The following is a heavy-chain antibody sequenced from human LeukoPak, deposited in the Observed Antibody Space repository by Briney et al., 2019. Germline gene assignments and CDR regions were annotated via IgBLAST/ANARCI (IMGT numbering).Heavy chain of an antibody. CDR2: INPSSGDT. V-gene: IGHV1-2*06. CDR3: ATTSGYFYY. D-gene: IGHD1-26*01. CDR1: AYTFTDYY. J-gene: IGHJ4*02. Sequence: ASVKVSCTASAYTFTDYYVHWVRQAPGQGLEWMGRINPSSGDTNYAQNFQGRVTMTRDTPISTAYMELSRLRSDDTAVYYCATTSGYFYYWGQGTLVTVSS.